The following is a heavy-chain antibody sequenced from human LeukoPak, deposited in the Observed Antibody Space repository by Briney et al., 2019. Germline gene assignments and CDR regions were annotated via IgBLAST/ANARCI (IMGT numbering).Heavy chain of an antibody. CDR1: GFTFSSYS. V-gene: IGHV3-21*01. CDR2: ISSSSSYI. Sequence: TGGSLRLSCAASGFTFSSYSMNWVRQAPGKGLEWVSSISSSSSYIYYADSVKGRFTISRDNAKNSLYLQMNSLRAEDTAVCYCARSPGEWEPMYYFDYWGQGTLATVSS. CDR3: ARSPGEWEPMYYFDY. J-gene: IGHJ4*02. D-gene: IGHD1-26*01.